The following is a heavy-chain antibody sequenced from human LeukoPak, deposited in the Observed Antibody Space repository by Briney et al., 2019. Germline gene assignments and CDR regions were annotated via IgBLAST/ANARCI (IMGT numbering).Heavy chain of an antibody. V-gene: IGHV1-2*02. CDR1: GYTFTGYY. CDR3: ARGSQDIVVVPAAIETFDY. J-gene: IGHJ4*02. D-gene: IGHD2-2*02. Sequence: GASATVSCKASGYTFTGYYMHWVRQAPGQGLEWMGWINPNSGGTNYAQKLQGRVTMTTDTSTSTAYMELRSLRSDDTAVYYCARGSQDIVVVPAAIETFDYWGQGTLVTVSS. CDR2: INPNSGGT.